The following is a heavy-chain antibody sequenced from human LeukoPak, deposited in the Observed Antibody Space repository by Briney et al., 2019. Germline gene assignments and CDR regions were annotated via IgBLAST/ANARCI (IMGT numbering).Heavy chain of an antibody. CDR1: GGTFISYA. Sequence: GASVTVSCTASGGTFISYAISWVRQAPGQGLEWMGGIIPIFGTANYAQKFQGRVTITADESTSTAYMELSSLRSEDTAVYYCARGRSDYGDYAEDSDYFDYWGQGTLVTVSS. CDR2: IIPIFGTA. V-gene: IGHV1-69*13. CDR3: ARGRSDYGDYAEDSDYFDY. J-gene: IGHJ4*02. D-gene: IGHD4-17*01.